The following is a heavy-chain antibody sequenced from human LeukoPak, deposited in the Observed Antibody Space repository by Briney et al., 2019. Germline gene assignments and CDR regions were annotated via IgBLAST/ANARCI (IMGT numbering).Heavy chain of an antibody. V-gene: IGHV1-18*01. Sequence: VSVKVSCKASGYTFTNYGISWVRQAPGQGLEWMGWISAHNGNANYAQKLQRRVTMTTDTSTSTAYMELRTLRSDDTAVDYCARDHSYASRGGAFDYWGQGTLVTVSS. D-gene: IGHD3-16*01. CDR3: ARDHSYASRGGAFDY. J-gene: IGHJ4*02. CDR2: ISAHNGNA. CDR1: GYTFTNYG.